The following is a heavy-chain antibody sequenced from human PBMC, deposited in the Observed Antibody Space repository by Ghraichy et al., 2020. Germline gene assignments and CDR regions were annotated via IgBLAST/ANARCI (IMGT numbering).Heavy chain of an antibody. CDR1: GGSFSGDY. CDR2: VNHRGST. D-gene: IGHD2-15*01. J-gene: IGHJ3*02. V-gene: IGHV4-34*01. Sequence: SETLSLTCAVYGGSFSGDYWSWIRQPPGKGLEWIGEVNHRGSTNSNPALKSRVTISVDTSKNQFSLKLSSVTAADTAVYYCARRWIRVVPRAFDIWGQGTMVTVSS. CDR3: ARRWIRVVPRAFDI.